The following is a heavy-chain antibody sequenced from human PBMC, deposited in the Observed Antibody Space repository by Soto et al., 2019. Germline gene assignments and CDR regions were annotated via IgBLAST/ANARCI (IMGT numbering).Heavy chain of an antibody. Sequence: QVQLVQSGAEVKKPGSSVKVSCKASGGTFSSYAISWVRQAPGQGLERRGGIIPISGTVNYAQKFQRRVTITAGESTSTAYMELSSLRSEHTAVYYCARSQVSSTSLEIYYYYYYGMDVWGQGTTVTVSS. D-gene: IGHD2-2*01. CDR1: GGTFSSYA. CDR2: IIPISGTV. J-gene: IGHJ6*02. CDR3: ARSQVSSTSLEIYYYYYYGMDV. V-gene: IGHV1-69*01.